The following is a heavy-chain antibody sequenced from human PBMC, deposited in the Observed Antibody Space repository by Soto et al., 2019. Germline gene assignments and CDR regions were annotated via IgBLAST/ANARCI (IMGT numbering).Heavy chain of an antibody. D-gene: IGHD3-3*01. CDR3: ATSGITIFGVVITYYYGMDV. J-gene: IGHJ6*02. CDR2: INPSGGST. Sequence: GASMKVSCKASGYTFTSYYMHWVRQAPGQGLEWMGIINPSGGSTSYAQKFQGRVTMTRDTSTSTVYMELSSLRSEDTVVYYCATSGITIFGVVITYYYGMDVWGQGTTVTVSS. V-gene: IGHV1-46*01. CDR1: GYTFTSYY.